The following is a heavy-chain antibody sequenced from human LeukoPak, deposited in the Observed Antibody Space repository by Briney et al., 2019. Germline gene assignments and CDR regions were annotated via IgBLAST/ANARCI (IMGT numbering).Heavy chain of an antibody. V-gene: IGHV4-34*01. D-gene: IGHD6-13*01. CDR2: INHSGSA. Sequence: SETLSLTCAVYGGSFSGYYWSWIRQPPGKGLEWIGEINHSGSANYNPSLKSRVTISVDTSKNQFSLKLSSVTAADTAVYYCARGHKRSSSWYVGVGAARYAFDIWGQGTMVTVSS. CDR1: GGSFSGYY. CDR3: ARGHKRSSSWYVGVGAARYAFDI. J-gene: IGHJ3*02.